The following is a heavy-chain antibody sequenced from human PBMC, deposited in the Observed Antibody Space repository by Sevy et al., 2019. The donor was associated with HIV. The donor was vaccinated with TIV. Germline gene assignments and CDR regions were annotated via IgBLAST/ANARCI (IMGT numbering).Heavy chain of an antibody. V-gene: IGHV3-23*01. Sequence: GGSLRLSCAASGFTFSSYAMSWVRQAPGKGLEWVSAISGSGGSTYYADSVKGRFTISRDNSKNTLYLQMNSLRAGDTAVYYCAKGMTTSGIEVAGTYDYWGQGTLVTVSS. CDR3: AKGMTTSGIEVAGTYDY. J-gene: IGHJ4*02. CDR1: GFTFSSYA. CDR2: ISGSGGST. D-gene: IGHD6-19*01.